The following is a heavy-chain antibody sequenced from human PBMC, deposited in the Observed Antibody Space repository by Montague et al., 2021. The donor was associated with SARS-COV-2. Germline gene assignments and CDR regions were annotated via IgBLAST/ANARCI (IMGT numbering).Heavy chain of an antibody. CDR2: IYYSGCT. V-gene: IGHV4-39*01. J-gene: IGHJ4*02. CDR3: ARLGYYYDSSGMADY. Sequence: SETLSLTCTVSGGSISSSSYYWGRIRQHPGKGTAWIGCIYYSGCTYPNTSPKNRVTISVDTSKNQFSLKLSSVTAADTATYYCARLGYYYDSSGMADYWGQGSL. D-gene: IGHD3-22*01. CDR1: GGSISSSSYY.